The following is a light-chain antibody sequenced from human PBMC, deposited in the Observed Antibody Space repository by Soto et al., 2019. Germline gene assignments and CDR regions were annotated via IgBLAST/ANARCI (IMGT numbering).Light chain of an antibody. CDR2: GAS. V-gene: IGKV3-20*01. CDR3: QQYGSSPPWT. J-gene: IGKJ1*01. Sequence: EIVLTHSPATLSLSPCERATLSFSASQSVSSSYLAWYQQKPGQAPRLLIYGASSRATGIPDRFSGSGSGTDFTLTISRLEPEDFAVYYCQQYGSSPPWTFGQGTKV. CDR1: QSVSSSY.